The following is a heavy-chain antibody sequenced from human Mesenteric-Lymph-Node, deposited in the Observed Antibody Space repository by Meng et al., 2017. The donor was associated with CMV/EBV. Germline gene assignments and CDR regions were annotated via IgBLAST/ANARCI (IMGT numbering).Heavy chain of an antibody. CDR2: ISVYNDNT. J-gene: IGHJ4*02. D-gene: IGHD6-13*01. Sequence: ASVKVSCKASGGSFSTYGVTWVRQAPRQGLEWMGWISVYNDNTNYAQKLQGRVTMTTDTSTSTAYMELRSLRSDDTAVYYCARLPPGIAAADTSDYWGQGTLVTVSS. V-gene: IGHV1-18*01. CDR3: ARLPPGIAAADTSDY. CDR1: GGSFSTYG.